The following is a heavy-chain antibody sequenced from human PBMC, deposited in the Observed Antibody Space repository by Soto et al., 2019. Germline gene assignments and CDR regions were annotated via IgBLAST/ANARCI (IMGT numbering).Heavy chain of an antibody. CDR2: IYTSGST. D-gene: IGHD3-9*01. CDR1: GGSISSYY. CDR3: AREVLRYFDWLSEHNWFDP. J-gene: IGHJ5*02. Sequence: QVQLQESGPGLVKPSETLSLTCTVSGGSISSYYWSWIRQPAGKGLEWIGRIYTSGSTNYNPSLKSRVTMSVDTSKNQFSLKLSSVTAADTAVYYCAREVLRYFDWLSEHNWFDPWGQGTLVTVSS. V-gene: IGHV4-4*07.